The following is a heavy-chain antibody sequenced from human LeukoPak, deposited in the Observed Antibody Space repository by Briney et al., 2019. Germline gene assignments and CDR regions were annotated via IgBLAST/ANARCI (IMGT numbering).Heavy chain of an antibody. Sequence: SETLSLTCTVSGGSVSSGSYYWSWIRQPPGKGLEWIGYIYYSGSTNYNPSLKSRVTISVDTSKNQFSLKLSSVTAADTAVYYCARHPDAFDIWGQGTMVTVSS. V-gene: IGHV4-61*01. CDR2: IYYSGST. J-gene: IGHJ3*02. CDR1: GGSVSSGSYY. CDR3: ARHPDAFDI.